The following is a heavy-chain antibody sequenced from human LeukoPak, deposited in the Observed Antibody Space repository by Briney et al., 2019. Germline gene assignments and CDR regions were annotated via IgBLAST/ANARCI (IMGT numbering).Heavy chain of an antibody. D-gene: IGHD6-6*01. V-gene: IGHV3-7*03. Sequence: GGSLRLSCAASGLTFSSYWMSWVRQAPGRGLEWVANVKQDGSEKHYVDSMKGRFTISRDNTKNSLYLQVNSLRAEDTAVYFCARVGLIAGRPDYYYGMDVWGQGTTVTVSS. J-gene: IGHJ6*02. CDR2: VKQDGSEK. CDR1: GLTFSSYW. CDR3: ARVGLIAGRPDYYYGMDV.